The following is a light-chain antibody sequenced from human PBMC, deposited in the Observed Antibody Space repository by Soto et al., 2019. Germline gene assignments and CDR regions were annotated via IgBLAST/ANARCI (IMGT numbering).Light chain of an antibody. CDR2: AAS. CDR3: QKYNSAPRS. J-gene: IGKJ1*01. V-gene: IGKV1-27*01. CDR1: QGISNY. Sequence: DIQMTQSPSSLSASVGDRVTITCRASQGISNYLAWYQQKPGKVPKLLIYAASTLQSGVPSRFSGSGSGTDFTRNIRSLQPEDVAPYYCQKYNSAPRSFGQGTKVESK.